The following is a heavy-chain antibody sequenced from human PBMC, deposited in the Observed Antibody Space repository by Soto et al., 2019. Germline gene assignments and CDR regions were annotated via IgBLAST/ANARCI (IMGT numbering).Heavy chain of an antibody. CDR2: INHSGST. CDR1: GGSFSGYY. D-gene: IGHD6-13*01. Sequence: PSETLSLTCAFYGGSFSGYYWSWIRQPPGKGLEWIGEINHSGSTNYNPSLKSRVTISVDTSKNQFSLKLSSVTAADTAVYYCARGGLGLEVIAAAGANYYYYGMDVWGQGTTVTVSS. V-gene: IGHV4-34*01. CDR3: ARGGLGLEVIAAAGANYYYYGMDV. J-gene: IGHJ6*02.